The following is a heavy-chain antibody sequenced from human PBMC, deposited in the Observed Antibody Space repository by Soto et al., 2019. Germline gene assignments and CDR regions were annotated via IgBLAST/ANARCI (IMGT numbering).Heavy chain of an antibody. J-gene: IGHJ6*02. CDR2: IYYSGST. D-gene: IGHD6-13*01. V-gene: IGHV4-59*01. CDR3: ARESREQQLGLYYYYGMDV. CDR1: GGSISSYY. Sequence: ETLSLTCTVSGGSISSYYWSWIRQPPGKGLEWIGYIYYSGSTNYNPSLKSRVTISVDTSKNQFSLKLSSVTAADTAVYYCARESREQQLGLYYYYGMDVWGQGTTVTVSS.